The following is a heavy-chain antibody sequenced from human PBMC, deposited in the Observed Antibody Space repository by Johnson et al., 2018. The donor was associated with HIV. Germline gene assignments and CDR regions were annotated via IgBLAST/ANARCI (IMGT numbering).Heavy chain of an antibody. J-gene: IGHJ3*02. V-gene: IGHV3-15*01. CDR2: IKSKTDGGTT. CDR1: GFTFSSYA. CDR3: TTDSGGYAFDI. Sequence: VQLVESGGGVVQPGRSLRLSCAASGFTFSSYAMHWVRQAPGKGLEWVGRIKSKTDGGTTDYAAPVKGRFTISRDDSKNTLYLQMNSLKTEDTAVYYCTTDSGGYAFDIWGQGTMVTVSS.